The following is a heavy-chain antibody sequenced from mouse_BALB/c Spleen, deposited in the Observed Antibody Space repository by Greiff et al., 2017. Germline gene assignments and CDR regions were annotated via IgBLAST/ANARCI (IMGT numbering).Heavy chain of an antibody. CDR2: ISSGSSTI. D-gene: IGHD2-3*01. CDR1: GFTFSSFG. J-gene: IGHJ4*01. V-gene: IGHV5-17*02. CDR3: ASVGRGYFDY. Sequence: EVKLMESGGGLVQPGGSRKLSCAASGFTFSSFGMHWVRQAPEKGLEWVAYISSGSSTIYYADTVKGRFTISRDNPKNTLFLQMTSLRSEDTAMYYCASVGRGYFDYWGQGTSVTVSS.